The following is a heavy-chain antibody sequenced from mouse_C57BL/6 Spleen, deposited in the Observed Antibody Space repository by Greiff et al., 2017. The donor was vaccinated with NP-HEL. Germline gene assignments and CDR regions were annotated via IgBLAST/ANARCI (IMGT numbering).Heavy chain of an antibody. J-gene: IGHJ2*01. CDR1: GYTFTSYW. V-gene: IGHV1-61*01. D-gene: IGHD6-1*01. CDR2: IYPSDSET. Sequence: VQLQQPGAELVRPGSSVKLSCKASGYTFTSYWMDWVKQRPGQGLAWIGNIYPSDSETHYNQKFKDKATLTVDKSSSTAYMQLSSLASEDSAVYYCARRGRGYWGQGTTLTVSS. CDR3: ARRGRGY.